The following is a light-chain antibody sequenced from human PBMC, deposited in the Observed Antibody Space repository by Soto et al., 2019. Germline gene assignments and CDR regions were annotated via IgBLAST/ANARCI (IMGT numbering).Light chain of an antibody. CDR1: QSISSW. V-gene: IGKV1-5*01. CDR2: DAS. CDR3: QQYNSYWT. Sequence: DIQMTQSPSTLSASVGDRFTITCRASQSISSWLAWYQQKPGKAPXXLIYDASSLESGVPSRFSGGGSGTEFTLTISSLQPDYFATDYCQQYNSYWTFGQGTKVDIK. J-gene: IGKJ1*01.